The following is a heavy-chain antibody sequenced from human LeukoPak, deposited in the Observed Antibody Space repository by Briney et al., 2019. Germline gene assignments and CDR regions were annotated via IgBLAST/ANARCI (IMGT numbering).Heavy chain of an antibody. Sequence: SETLPLTCTVSGGSISNFHWGWIRQPPVKGLEWIGYIYYSGSFNYNPSLKSRVTISVDTSKNQFSLKLSSVTAADTAVYYCARFKGSAPPYYFDYWGQGTVVTVSS. CDR1: GGSISNFH. J-gene: IGHJ4*02. CDR3: ARFKGSAPPYYFDY. V-gene: IGHV4-59*08. CDR2: IYYSGSF.